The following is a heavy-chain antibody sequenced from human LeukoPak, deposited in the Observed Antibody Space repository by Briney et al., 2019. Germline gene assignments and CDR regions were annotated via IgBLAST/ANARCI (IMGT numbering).Heavy chain of an antibody. CDR2: INPNSGGT. Sequence: GASVKVSCKASGYTFTGYYMHWVRQPPGQGLEWMGWINPNSGGTNYAQKFQGRVTMTRDTSISTAYMELSRLRSDDTAVYYCARGLVAAAGGVFDYWGQGTLVTVSS. CDR3: ARGLVAAAGGVFDY. V-gene: IGHV1-2*02. CDR1: GYTFTGYY. J-gene: IGHJ4*02. D-gene: IGHD6-13*01.